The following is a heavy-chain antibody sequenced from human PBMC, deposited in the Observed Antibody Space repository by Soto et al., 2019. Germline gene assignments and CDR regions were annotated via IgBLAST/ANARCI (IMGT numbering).Heavy chain of an antibody. CDR1: GFTVNSNY. CDR3: ATLTMSDILTGFYPC. D-gene: IGHD3-9*01. Sequence: EVQLVESGGGLVQPGGSLRLSCAASGFTVNSNYMSWVRQAPGKGLEWVSVIYSDGSTYYADSVKGRFIISRDNSNNTLYFQMNSLRAEDTAVYCCATLTMSDILTGFYPCWGQGTLVTVSS. J-gene: IGHJ4*02. CDR2: IYSDGST. V-gene: IGHV3-66*01.